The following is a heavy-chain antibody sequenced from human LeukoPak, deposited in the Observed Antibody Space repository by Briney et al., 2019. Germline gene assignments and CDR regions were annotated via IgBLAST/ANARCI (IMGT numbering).Heavy chain of an antibody. CDR2: IYTSGST. Sequence: SETLSLTCTVSGGSISSYYWSWIRQPAGKGLEWIGRIYTSGSTNYNPSLKSRVTMSVDTSKNQFSLKLSSVTAADTAVYYCAREYYDILTGYRGDGMDVWGKGPRSPSPQ. D-gene: IGHD3-9*01. J-gene: IGHJ6*01. CDR1: GGSISSYY. V-gene: IGHV4-4*07. CDR3: AREYYDILTGYRGDGMDV.